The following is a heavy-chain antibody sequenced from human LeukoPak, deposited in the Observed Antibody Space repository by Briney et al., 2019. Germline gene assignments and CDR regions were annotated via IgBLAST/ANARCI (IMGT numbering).Heavy chain of an antibody. V-gene: IGHV3-23*01. Sequence: GGSLRLSCAASGFAFNIYAMTWVRQTPGKGLEWVSTISGDSATPYFADSVKGRFTISRDNSKNTLYLQMNSLRVEDTAVYYCAKVGSSTWYMYYFDYWGQGALVTVSS. D-gene: IGHD6-13*01. CDR2: ISGDSATP. J-gene: IGHJ4*02. CDR3: AKVGSSTWYMYYFDY. CDR1: GFAFNIYA.